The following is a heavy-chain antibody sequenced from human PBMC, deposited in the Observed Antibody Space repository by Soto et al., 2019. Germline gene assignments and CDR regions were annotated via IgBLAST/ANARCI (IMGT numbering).Heavy chain of an antibody. Sequence: GSLRLSCAASGFTFSSYGMHWVRQAPGKGLEWVAVISYDGSNKYYADSVKGRFTISRDNSKNTLYLQMNSLRAEDTAVYYCAKDHYDSSGYYLPYYYGMDVWGQGTTVTVSS. J-gene: IGHJ6*02. D-gene: IGHD3-22*01. CDR2: ISYDGSNK. CDR3: AKDHYDSSGYYLPYYYGMDV. V-gene: IGHV3-30*18. CDR1: GFTFSSYG.